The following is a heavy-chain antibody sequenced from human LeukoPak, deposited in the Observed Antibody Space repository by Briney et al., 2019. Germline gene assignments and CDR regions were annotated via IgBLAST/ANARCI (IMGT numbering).Heavy chain of an antibody. CDR1: GFTFTNYA. J-gene: IGHJ4*02. V-gene: IGHV3-23*01. Sequence: GGSLRLSCAASGFTFTNYAMSWVRQAPGKGLEWVSTISGSGGSTYYADSVKGRFTISRDNSKNTLYLQVNSLRAEDTAVYYCANKWASGIGYWGQGTLVTVS. CDR2: ISGSGGST. CDR3: ANKWASGIGY. D-gene: IGHD3-10*01.